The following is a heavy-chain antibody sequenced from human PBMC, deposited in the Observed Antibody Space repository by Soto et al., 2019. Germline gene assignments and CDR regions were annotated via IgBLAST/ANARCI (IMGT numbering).Heavy chain of an antibody. CDR3: TRGPRASSGGTGAY. V-gene: IGHV3-74*01. J-gene: IGHJ4*02. CDR1: GFSFASYW. CDR2: IDYDGTTT. Sequence: HLVEAGGGLVQPGGSLRLSCTVSGFSFASYWMHWVRQAPGKGPVWVSRIDYDGTTTNYADFVKGRFTISRDNAKNTLYLQMNSLRSEDTAVYYCTRGPRASSGGTGAYWGQATLVTVSS. D-gene: IGHD2-2*01.